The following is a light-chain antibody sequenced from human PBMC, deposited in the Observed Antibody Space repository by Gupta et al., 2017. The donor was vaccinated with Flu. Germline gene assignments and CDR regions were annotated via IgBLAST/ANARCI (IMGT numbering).Light chain of an antibody. Sequence: WYQHLPGTAPRLLIYNDNQRPSGVPDRFSGSKSGTSASVAIGGLQSEDEADYYCAAWDDSLTALSADGSLTGLWVFGGGTKLSVL. CDR3: AAWDDSLTALSADGSLTGLWV. V-gene: IGLV1-44*01. CDR2: NDN. J-gene: IGLJ3*02.